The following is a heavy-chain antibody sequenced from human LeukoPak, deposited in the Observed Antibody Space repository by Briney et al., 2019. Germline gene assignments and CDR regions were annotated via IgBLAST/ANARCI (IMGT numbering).Heavy chain of an antibody. Sequence: GGTLRLSCAASGFTFSSYGMHWVRQAPGKGLEWVAFIRYDGSNKYYADSVKGRFTISRDNSKNTLYLQMNSLRAEDTAVYYCAKGRFLEWLRFDYWGQGTLVTVSS. V-gene: IGHV3-30*02. J-gene: IGHJ4*02. CDR3: AKGRFLEWLRFDY. CDR2: IRYDGSNK. D-gene: IGHD3-3*01. CDR1: GFTFSSYG.